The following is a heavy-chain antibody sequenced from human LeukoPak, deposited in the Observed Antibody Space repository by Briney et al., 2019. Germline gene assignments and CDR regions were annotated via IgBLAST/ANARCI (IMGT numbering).Heavy chain of an antibody. D-gene: IGHD3-10*01. CDR2: INPSGGST. V-gene: IGHV1-46*01. CDR3: ARSYGSGSYYNVISRWAFDI. CDR1: GYTFTSYY. J-gene: IGHJ3*02. Sequence: GGSVKVSCKASGYTFTSYYMHWVRQAPGQGLEWMGIINPSGGSTSYAQKFQGRVTMTRDTSTSTVYMELSSLRSEDTAVYYCARSYGSGSYYNVISRWAFDIWGQGTMVTVSS.